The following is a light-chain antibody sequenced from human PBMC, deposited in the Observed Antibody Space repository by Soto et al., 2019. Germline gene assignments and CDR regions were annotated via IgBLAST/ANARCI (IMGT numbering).Light chain of an antibody. Sequence: QSVLTQPRSVSGSPGQSVTISCTGTSCDVGAYNYVSWYQQHPRKAPHLIIFDVSKRPSGVPDRFSGSKSGNTASLTISGREAEDETDYYCCSHSGSPTFGYVIFGGGTKLTVL. CDR2: DVS. CDR3: CSHSGSPTFGYVI. J-gene: IGLJ2*01. CDR1: SCDVGAYNY. V-gene: IGLV2-11*01.